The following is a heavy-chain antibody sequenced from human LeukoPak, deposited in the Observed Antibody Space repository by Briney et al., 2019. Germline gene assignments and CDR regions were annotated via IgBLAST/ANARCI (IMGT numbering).Heavy chain of an antibody. V-gene: IGHV3-23*01. Sequence: GGSLRLSCAASGFTFSSYGMSWVRQAPGKGLEWVSAISGSGGSTYYADSVKGRFTISRDNSKNTLYLQMNSLRAEDTAVYYCAKDRESSSWYKARWFDPWGQGTLVTVSS. CDR3: AKDRESSSWYKARWFDP. J-gene: IGHJ5*02. D-gene: IGHD6-13*01. CDR1: GFTFSSYG. CDR2: ISGSGGST.